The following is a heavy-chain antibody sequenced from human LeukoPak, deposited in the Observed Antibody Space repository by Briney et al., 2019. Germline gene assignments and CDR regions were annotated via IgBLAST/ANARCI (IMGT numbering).Heavy chain of an antibody. V-gene: IGHV4-39*07. CDR2: IYYSGST. CDR3: ARALTTVTTHLYFDY. CDR1: GGSISSSSYY. J-gene: IGHJ4*02. D-gene: IGHD4-17*01. Sequence: SETLSLTCTVSGGSISSSSYYWGWIRQPPGKGLEWIGSIYYSGSTYYNPSLKSRVTISVDTSKNQFSLKLSSVTAADTAVYYCARALTTVTTHLYFDYWGQGTLVTVSS.